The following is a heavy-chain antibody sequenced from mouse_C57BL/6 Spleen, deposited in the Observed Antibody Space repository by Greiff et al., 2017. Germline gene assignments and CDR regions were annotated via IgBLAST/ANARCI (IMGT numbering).Heavy chain of an antibody. CDR3: ASRGVVATDYFDY. CDR1: GYSITSGYY. Sequence: EVKLQESGPGLVKPSQSLSLTCSVTGYSITSGYYWNWIRQFPGNKLEWMDYIRYDGSNNYNPSLKNRISITRDTSKNQFFLKLNAVTTEDTATYYCASRGVVATDYFDYWGQGTTLTVSS. V-gene: IGHV3-6*01. J-gene: IGHJ2*01. D-gene: IGHD1-1*01. CDR2: IRYDGSN.